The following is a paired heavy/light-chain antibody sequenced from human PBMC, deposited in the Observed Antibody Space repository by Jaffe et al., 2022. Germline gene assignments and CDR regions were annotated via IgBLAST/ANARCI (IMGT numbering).Heavy chain of an antibody. D-gene: IGHD3-3*01. J-gene: IGHJ4*02. V-gene: IGHV3-30*18. CDR3: AKDGFPRSTYYDFWSGYYTGGYFDY. CDR2: ISYDGSNK. Sequence: QVQLVESGGGVVQPGRSLRLSCAASGFTFSSYGMHWVRQAPGKGLEWVAVISYDGSNKYYADSVKGRFTISRDNSKNTLYLQMNSLRAEDTAVYYCAKDGFPRSTYYDFWSGYYTGGYFDYWGQGTLVTVSS. CDR1: GFTFSSYG.
Light chain of an antibody. V-gene: IGKV3-15*01. CDR2: GAS. Sequence: EIVMTQSPATLSVSPGERATLSCRASQSVSSNLAWYQQKPGQAPRLLIYGASTRATGIPARFSGSGSGTEFTLTISSLQSEDFAVYYCQQYNNWPTWTFGQGTKVEIK. CDR1: QSVSSN. J-gene: IGKJ1*01. CDR3: QQYNNWPTWT.